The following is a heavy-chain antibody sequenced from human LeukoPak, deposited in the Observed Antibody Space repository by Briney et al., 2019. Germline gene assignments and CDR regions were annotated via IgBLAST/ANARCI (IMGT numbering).Heavy chain of an antibody. V-gene: IGHV3-9*01. Sequence: GRSLRLSCAASGFTFDDYAMHWVRHAPGKGLEWVSGISWNSGSIGYADSVKGRFTISRDNAKNSLYLQMNSLRAEDTALYYCAKDISRSSGWYTPDGFDYWGQGTLVTVSS. J-gene: IGHJ4*02. CDR3: AKDISRSSGWYTPDGFDY. CDR1: GFTFDDYA. D-gene: IGHD6-19*01. CDR2: ISWNSGSI.